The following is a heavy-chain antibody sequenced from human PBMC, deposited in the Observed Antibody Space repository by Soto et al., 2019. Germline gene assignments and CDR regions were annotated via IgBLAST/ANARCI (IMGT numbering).Heavy chain of an antibody. J-gene: IGHJ4*02. CDR1: GGSFSGYY. D-gene: IGHD3-22*01. Sequence: SETLSLTCAVYGGSFSGYYWSWIRQPPGKGLEWIGEINHSGSTNYNPSLKSRVTISVDTSKNQFSLKLTSVTAADTAVYYCARHTYYYDSSRYPGRLLDYWGQGTLVTVSS. CDR3: ARHTYYYDSSRYPGRLLDY. V-gene: IGHV4-34*01. CDR2: INHSGST.